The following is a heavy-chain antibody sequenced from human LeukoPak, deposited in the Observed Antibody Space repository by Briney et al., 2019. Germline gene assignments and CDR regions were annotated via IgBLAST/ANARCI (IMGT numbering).Heavy chain of an antibody. J-gene: IGHJ4*02. CDR1: GFSFSAYW. CDR2: IHSDGSAT. D-gene: IGHD6-19*01. CDR3: ARGGSGCFDY. Sequence: GSLRLSCAASGFSFSAYWMHWIRQAPGKGLVWVSRIHSDGSATSYADSVKGRFTISRDNAKNTVYLQMNSLGVEDTAVYYCARGGSGCFDYWGRGTLVTASS. V-gene: IGHV3-74*01.